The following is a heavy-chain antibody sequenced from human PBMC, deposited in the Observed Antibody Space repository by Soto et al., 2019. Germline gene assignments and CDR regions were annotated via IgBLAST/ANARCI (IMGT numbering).Heavy chain of an antibody. D-gene: IGHD6-13*01. CDR3: ARFPFDRSSWTNPRYFDY. CDR1: GGSFSGYY. CDR2: INQSGFT. V-gene: IGHV4-34*01. J-gene: IGHJ4*02. Sequence: QVQLQQWGAGLLRPAETLSLTCAVYGGSFSGYYWTWIRQPPGKGLEWIGEINQSGFTSYNPSLESRVIMSVATSKTHFSLRLSSVTAADTAVYYCARFPFDRSSWTNPRYFDYWGQGTRVTVSS.